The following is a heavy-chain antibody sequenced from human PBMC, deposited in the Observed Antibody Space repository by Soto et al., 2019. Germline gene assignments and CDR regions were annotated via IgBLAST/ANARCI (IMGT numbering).Heavy chain of an antibody. CDR2: IYYSGST. D-gene: IGHD3-16*01. V-gene: IGHV4-39*01. Sequence: KTSETLSLTCTVSGGSISSSSYYWGWIRQPPGKGLEWIGSIYYSGSTYYNPSLKSRVTISVDTSKNQFSLKLSSVTAADTAVYYCARHKGDYHYYYYGMDVWGQGTTVTVSS. CDR1: GGSISSSSYY. J-gene: IGHJ6*02. CDR3: ARHKGDYHYYYYGMDV.